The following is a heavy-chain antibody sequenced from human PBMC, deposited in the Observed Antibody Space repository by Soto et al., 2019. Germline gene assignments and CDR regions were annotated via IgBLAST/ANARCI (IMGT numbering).Heavy chain of an antibody. D-gene: IGHD2-21*01. CDR1: GFTISTYA. CDR2: VTGSGGQI. Sequence: GGSLRLSCAASGFTISTYAMTWVRQAPGKGLECVSGVTGSGGQIHYADSVRGRFTISKDNSKNTLYLQMSSLREEDTALYYCAKDAVYKDGLWLMDSWGQGTLVTVSS. J-gene: IGHJ5*02. V-gene: IGHV3-23*01. CDR3: AKDAVYKDGLWLMDS.